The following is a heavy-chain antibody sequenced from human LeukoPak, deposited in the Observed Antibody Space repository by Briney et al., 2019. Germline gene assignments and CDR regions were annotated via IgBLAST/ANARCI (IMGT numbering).Heavy chain of an antibody. CDR1: GFTFSNYA. CDR2: ISVSGGSS. CDR3: AKEMALGIAVAGFFDF. V-gene: IGHV3-23*01. D-gene: IGHD6-19*01. J-gene: IGHJ4*02. Sequence: GGSLRLSCAASGFTFSNYAINWVRQAPGKGLEWVSAISVSGGSSYYADSVRDRFTISRDNSKNMLYLKMSSLRAEDTAVYYCAKEMALGIAVAGFFDFWGQGTLVTVSS.